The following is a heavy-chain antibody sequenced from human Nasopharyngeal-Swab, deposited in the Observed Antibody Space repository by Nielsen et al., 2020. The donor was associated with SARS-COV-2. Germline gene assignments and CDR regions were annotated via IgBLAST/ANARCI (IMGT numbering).Heavy chain of an antibody. V-gene: IGHV3-30-3*01. CDR1: GFTFSSHA. Sequence: GGSLRLSCAASGFTFSSHAMHWVRQAPGKGLEWVAVISYDGSNKYYADSVKGRFTISRDNSKNTLYLQMNSLRAEDTAVYYCARPYSGSYWSYFDYWGQGTLVTVSS. CDR2: ISYDGSNK. D-gene: IGHD1-26*01. J-gene: IGHJ4*02. CDR3: ARPYSGSYWSYFDY.